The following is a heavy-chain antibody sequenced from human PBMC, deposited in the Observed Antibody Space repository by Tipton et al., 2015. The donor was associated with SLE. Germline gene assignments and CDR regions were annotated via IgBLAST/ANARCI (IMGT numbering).Heavy chain of an antibody. CDR3: ARDQGIAVAGTRGSFDY. V-gene: IGHV3-21*01. J-gene: IGHJ4*02. D-gene: IGHD6-19*01. CDR1: GFTFSSYG. Sequence: SLRLSCAASGFTFSSYGMHWVRQAPGKGLEWVSSISSSSSYIYYADSVKGRFTISRDNAKNSLYLQMNSLRAEDTAVYYCARDQGIAVAGTRGSFDYWGQGTLVTVSS. CDR2: ISSSSSYI.